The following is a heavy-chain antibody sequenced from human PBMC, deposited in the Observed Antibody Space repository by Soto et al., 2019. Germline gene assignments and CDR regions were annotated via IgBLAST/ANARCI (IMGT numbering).Heavy chain of an antibody. CDR1: GGSISSGGYS. J-gene: IGHJ5*02. Sequence: QLQLQESGLGLVKPSQTLSLTCAVSGGSISSGGYSWSWIRQPPGKGLEWIGYIYHSGSTYYNPSLKSRVTISVDRSKNQFSLKLSSVTAADTAVYYCARVAYCGGDCYRGFDPWGQGTLVTVSS. D-gene: IGHD2-21*02. CDR3: ARVAYCGGDCYRGFDP. V-gene: IGHV4-30-2*01. CDR2: IYHSGST.